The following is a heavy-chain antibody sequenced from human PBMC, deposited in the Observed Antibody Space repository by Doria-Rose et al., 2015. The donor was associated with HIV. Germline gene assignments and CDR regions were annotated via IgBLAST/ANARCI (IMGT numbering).Heavy chain of an antibody. D-gene: IGHD6-13*01. CDR2: IFPDDER. V-gene: IGHV2-26*01. CDR3: ARIKSSRWYHKYYFDF. Sequence: QVTLKESGPVLVKPTETLTLTCTVSGVSLSSPGMGVSWIRQPPGKALEWLANIFPDDERSYKTSLKSRLTISRGTSKSQVVLTTTDMDPVDTATYYCARIKSSRWYHKYYFDFWGQGTLVIVSA. J-gene: IGHJ4*02. CDR1: GVSLSSPGMG.